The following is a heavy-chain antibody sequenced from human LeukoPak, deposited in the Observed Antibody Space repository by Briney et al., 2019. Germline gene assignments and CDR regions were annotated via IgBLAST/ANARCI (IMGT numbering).Heavy chain of an antibody. V-gene: IGHV1-18*01. D-gene: IGHD3-22*01. Sequence: ASVKVSCKASGYTFTSYGISWVRQAPGQGLEWMGWISAYNGNTNYAQKLQGRVTMTTDTSTSTAYMELSRLRSDDTAVYYCARAKYYYDSSGYYYYFDYWSQGTLVTVSS. CDR1: GYTFTSYG. CDR2: ISAYNGNT. J-gene: IGHJ4*02. CDR3: ARAKYYYDSSGYYYYFDY.